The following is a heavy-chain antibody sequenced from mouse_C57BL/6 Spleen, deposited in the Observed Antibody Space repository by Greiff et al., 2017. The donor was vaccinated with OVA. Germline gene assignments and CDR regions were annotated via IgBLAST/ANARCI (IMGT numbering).Heavy chain of an antibody. J-gene: IGHJ2*01. CDR2: IDPSDSYT. D-gene: IGHD3-3*01. CDR3: ARWGTGYFDY. CDR1: GYTFTSYW. V-gene: IGHV1-50*01. Sequence: VQLQQPGAELVKPGASVKLSCKASGYTFTSYWMQWVKQRPGQGLEWIGEIDPSDSYTNYNQKFKGKATLTVDTSSSTAYMQLSSLTSEDSAVYYCARWGTGYFDYWGQGTTLTVSS.